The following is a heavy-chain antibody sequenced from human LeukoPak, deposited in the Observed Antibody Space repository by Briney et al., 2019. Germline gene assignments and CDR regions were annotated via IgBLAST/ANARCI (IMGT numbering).Heavy chain of an antibody. CDR3: AKRTNFNSGSHDY. V-gene: IGHV3-23*01. Sequence: GGSLRLSCAASGFTVSSNYMSWVRQAPGKGLQWVSGISGSGGSTYYADSVKGRFTISRDNPKNTLYMQMNSLRAEDTAVYYCAKRTNFNSGSHDYWGQGTLVTVSS. CDR1: GFTVSSNY. D-gene: IGHD3-10*01. CDR2: ISGSGGST. J-gene: IGHJ4*02.